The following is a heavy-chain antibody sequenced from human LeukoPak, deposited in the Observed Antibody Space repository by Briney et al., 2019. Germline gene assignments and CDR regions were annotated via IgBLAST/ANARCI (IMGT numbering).Heavy chain of an antibody. CDR1: GFTFSSYW. D-gene: IGHD2-2*01. CDR2: IKQDGSGK. J-gene: IGHJ4*02. V-gene: IGHV3-7*01. CDR3: ARGPNYCGSTSCYATGFDY. Sequence: GGSLRLSCAASGFTFSSYWMTWVRQAPGKGLEWVANIKQDGSGKYYVDSVKGRFIISRDTAKNSLYLQMNSLRAEDTAVYYCARGPNYCGSTSCYATGFDYWGQGTLVTVSS.